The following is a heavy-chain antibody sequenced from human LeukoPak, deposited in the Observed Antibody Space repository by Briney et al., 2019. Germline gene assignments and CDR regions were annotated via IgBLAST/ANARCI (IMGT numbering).Heavy chain of an antibody. CDR3: ARSGDYGDYSLWY. CDR2: IYHSGST. D-gene: IGHD4-17*01. Sequence: SETLSLTCAVSGGSISSSNWWSWVRQPPGKGLEWIGEIYHSGSTNYNPSLKSRVTISVDKSKNQFSLKLSSVTAADTAVYYCARSGDYGDYSLWYWGQGTLVTVSS. V-gene: IGHV4-4*02. J-gene: IGHJ4*02. CDR1: GGSISSSNW.